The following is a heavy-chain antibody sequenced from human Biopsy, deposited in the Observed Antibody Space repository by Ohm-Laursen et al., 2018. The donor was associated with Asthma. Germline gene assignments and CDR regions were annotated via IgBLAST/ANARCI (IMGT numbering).Heavy chain of an antibody. Sequence: GTLSLTCTVSGGSITSFYWSWIRQPPGRGLEWIGYIYFSGNTNYNPSLKSRVTISKDTSKNHFSLKLTSVTAADTAVYYCARCSGSSLSYPDAFDIWGQGTMVTVS. CDR1: GGSITSFY. D-gene: IGHD2-2*01. CDR2: IYFSGNT. CDR3: ARCSGSSLSYPDAFDI. V-gene: IGHV4-59*01. J-gene: IGHJ3*02.